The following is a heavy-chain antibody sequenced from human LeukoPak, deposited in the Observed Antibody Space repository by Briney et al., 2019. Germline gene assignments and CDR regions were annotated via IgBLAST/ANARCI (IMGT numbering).Heavy chain of an antibody. CDR1: GFTFSSYI. J-gene: IGHJ4*02. CDR2: ISSSSSYM. V-gene: IGHV3-21*01. CDR3: ARVRDGYNYYSFDY. D-gene: IGHD5-24*01. Sequence: GGSLRLSCAASGFTFSSYIMNWVRQAPGKGLEWASSISSSSSYMYYADSVKGRFTISRDNAKNSLYLQMNSLRAEDTAVYYCARVRDGYNYYSFDYWGQGTLVTVSS.